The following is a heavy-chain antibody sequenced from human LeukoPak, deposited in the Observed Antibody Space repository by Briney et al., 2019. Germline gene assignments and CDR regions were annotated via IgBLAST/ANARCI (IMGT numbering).Heavy chain of an antibody. CDR1: GYSFTNYW. J-gene: IGHJ4*02. D-gene: IGHD3-10*01. V-gene: IGHV5-51*01. CDR3: ARELSAPDDY. Sequence: GESLNISCNASGYSFTNYWIGWGRQIPGKGLEWMGIIYPGDSETRYSPSVEGQVTISVDKSITTAYLQWSSLKASDTAMYYCARELSAPDDYWGQGTLVTVSS. CDR2: IYPGDSET.